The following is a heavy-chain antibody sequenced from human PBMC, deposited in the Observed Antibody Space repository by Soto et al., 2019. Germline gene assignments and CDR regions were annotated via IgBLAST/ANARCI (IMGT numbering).Heavy chain of an antibody. CDR1: GGSTSSYY. CDR2: IYNSGST. CDR3: ARGIFIAAPGVNWFDP. D-gene: IGHD6-13*01. V-gene: IGHV4-59*12. J-gene: IGHJ5*02. Sequence: SETLSLTCTVSGGSTSSYYWSWIRQPPGRVLEWIGYIYNSGSTNYNPSLRSRVTISVDTSKNQFSLRLSSVTAADTAVYYCARGIFIAAPGVNWFDPWGQGTLVTVSS.